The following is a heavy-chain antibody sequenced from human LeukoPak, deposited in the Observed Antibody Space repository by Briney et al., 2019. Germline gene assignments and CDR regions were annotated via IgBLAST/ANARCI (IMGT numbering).Heavy chain of an antibody. CDR2: ISYDGSNK. D-gene: IGHD3-16*01. CDR3: AREGPLRRGNYFDY. J-gene: IGHJ4*02. CDR1: GFTFSSYA. V-gene: IGHV3-30-3*01. Sequence: GGSLRLSCAASGFTFSSYAMHWVRQAPGKGLEWVAFISYDGSNKYYADSVKGQFTISRDNSKNTLYLQMNSLRPEDTAVYYCAREGPLRRGNYFDYWGQGTLVTVSS.